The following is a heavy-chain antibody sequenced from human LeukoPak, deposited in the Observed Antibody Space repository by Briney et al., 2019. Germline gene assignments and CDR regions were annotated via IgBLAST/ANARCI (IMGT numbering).Heavy chain of an antibody. V-gene: IGHV1-3*03. CDR3: ARGGKQWRGGNYFDS. D-gene: IGHD6-19*01. CDR1: GYTFTDYA. Sequence: GASVKVSCKASGYTFTDYALHWVRQAPGQSLEGMGWITTGRGETRYSQEFQRRTTFTRDTSASTVYMDLSDLRSEDTAVYYCARGGKQWRGGNYFDSWGQGTLVAVSS. CDR2: ITTGRGET. J-gene: IGHJ4*02.